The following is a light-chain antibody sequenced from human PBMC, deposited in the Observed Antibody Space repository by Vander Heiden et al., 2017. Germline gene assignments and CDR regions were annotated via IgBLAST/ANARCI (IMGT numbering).Light chain of an antibody. Sequence: DIVMTQSPDCLAVSRGERATINCKSSQSLLYRSNSKNYLAWYQQKSGQPPKVLIYWASTRESGVPDRFSGSGSGTDFTLTISSLQAEDVAVYYCQQYYTTPYTFGHGTKLEIK. CDR1: QSLLYRSNSKNY. CDR3: QQYYTTPYT. CDR2: WAS. V-gene: IGKV4-1*01. J-gene: IGKJ2*01.